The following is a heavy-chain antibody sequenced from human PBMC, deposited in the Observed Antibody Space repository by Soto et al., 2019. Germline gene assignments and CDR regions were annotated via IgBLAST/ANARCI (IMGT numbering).Heavy chain of an antibody. V-gene: IGHV3-23*01. CDR2: ISGSGGST. Sequence: GGSLRLSCAASGFTFRSYAMSWVRQAPGKGLEWVSAISGSGGSTYYADSVKGRFTISRDNSKNTLYLQMNSLRAEDTAVYYCAKGIVYYYDSSGYFAYWGQGTLVTVSS. J-gene: IGHJ4*02. D-gene: IGHD3-22*01. CDR3: AKGIVYYYDSSGYFAY. CDR1: GFTFRSYA.